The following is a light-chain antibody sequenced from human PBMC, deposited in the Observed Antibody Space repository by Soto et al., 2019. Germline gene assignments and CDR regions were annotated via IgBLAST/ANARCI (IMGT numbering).Light chain of an antibody. CDR3: QQYHNWPIT. V-gene: IGKV3-15*01. J-gene: IGKJ5*01. CDR2: DAS. CDR1: QSVSSR. Sequence: EIVMTQSPATLSMSPWERATLSCMASQSVSSRLAWYQRKPGQAPRLLIYDASTRATGIPARFSGSGSGADFTLTISSLQSEDFAVYSCQQYHNWPITFGQGTRLEI.